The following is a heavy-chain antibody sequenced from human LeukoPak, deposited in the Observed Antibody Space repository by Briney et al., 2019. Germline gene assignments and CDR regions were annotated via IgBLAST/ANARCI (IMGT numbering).Heavy chain of an antibody. J-gene: IGHJ4*02. CDR3: ARTTALATFDY. Sequence: PGGSLRLSCAASGFTVSSSYMSWVRQAPGMGLEWVSVIYSGGSTHYADSVRGRFTISRDNSKNTLYLQMNSLRAEDTAVYYCARTTALATFDYWGQGTLVTVSS. V-gene: IGHV3-66*01. CDR1: GFTVSSSY. CDR2: IYSGGST. D-gene: IGHD1-14*01.